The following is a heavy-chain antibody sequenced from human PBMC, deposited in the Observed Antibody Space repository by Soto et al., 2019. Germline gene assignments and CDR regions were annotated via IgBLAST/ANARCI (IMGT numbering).Heavy chain of an antibody. J-gene: IGHJ4*02. V-gene: IGHV1-2*04. Sequence: ASVKVSCTASGYTFTGYYMHWVRQAPGQGLEWMGWINPNSGGTNYAQKFQGWVTMTRDTSISTAYMELSRLRSDDTAVYYCARVWEYSSGWYYFDYWGQGTLVTVSS. CDR2: INPNSGGT. CDR3: ARVWEYSSGWYYFDY. CDR1: GYTFTGYY. D-gene: IGHD6-19*01.